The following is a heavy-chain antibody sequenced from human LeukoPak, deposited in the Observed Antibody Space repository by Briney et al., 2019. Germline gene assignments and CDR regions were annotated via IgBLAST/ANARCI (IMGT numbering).Heavy chain of an antibody. CDR2: ISSSSSYI. D-gene: IGHD6-13*01. V-gene: IGHV3-21*01. CDR1: GFTFSSYS. CDR3: ARDPIAAAGTDWFDP. J-gene: IGHJ5*02. Sequence: PGGSLRLSCAASGFTFSSYSMNWVRQAPGKGLEWVSSISSSSSYIYYADSVKGRFTISRDNAKNSLYLQMNSLRAEDTAVYYCARDPIAAAGTDWFDPWGQGTLVTVSS.